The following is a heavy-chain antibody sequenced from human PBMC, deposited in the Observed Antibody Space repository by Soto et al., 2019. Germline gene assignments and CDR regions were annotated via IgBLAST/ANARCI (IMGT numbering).Heavy chain of an antibody. CDR3: VSHRNYIVVSGSYFDY. D-gene: IGHD6-19*01. CDR1: GGSISSGGYS. Sequence: SETLSLTCAVSGGSISSGGYSWSWIRQPPGKGLEWIGYIYYSGSTHYNPSLKSRVTVSVDTSKNQFSLKLTSVTAADTAVYFCVSHRNYIVVSGSYFDYWSQGTLVTVSS. CDR2: IYYSGST. V-gene: IGHV4-30-2*03. J-gene: IGHJ4*02.